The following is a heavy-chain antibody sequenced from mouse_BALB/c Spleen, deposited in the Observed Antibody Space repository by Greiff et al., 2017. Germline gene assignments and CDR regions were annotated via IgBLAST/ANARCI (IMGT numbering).Heavy chain of an antibody. D-gene: IGHD1-1*01. CDR3: AREEAYYYGSSYGGFDY. Sequence: EVQLVESGPGLVKPSQSLSLTCTVTGYSITSDYAWNWLRQFPGNKLEWMGYISYSGSTSYNPSLKSRISITRDTSKNQFFLQLNSVTTEDTATYYSAREEAYYYGSSYGGFDYWGQGTTLTVSS. CDR1: GYSITSDYA. V-gene: IGHV3-2*02. J-gene: IGHJ2*01. CDR2: ISYSGST.